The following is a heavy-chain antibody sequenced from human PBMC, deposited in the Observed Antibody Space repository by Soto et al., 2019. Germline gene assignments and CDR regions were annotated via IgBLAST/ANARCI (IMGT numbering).Heavy chain of an antibody. V-gene: IGHV4-39*01. CDR2: IYYSGST. D-gene: IGHD2-21*02. Sequence: SETLSLTCTVSGGSISSSSYYWGWIRQPPGKGLEWIGSIYYSGSTYYNPSLKSRVTISVDTSKNQFSLKLSSVTAADTAVYYCARHGPGVVVTAIFYYMDVWGKGTTVTVSS. CDR1: GGSISSSSYY. J-gene: IGHJ6*03. CDR3: ARHGPGVVVTAIFYYMDV.